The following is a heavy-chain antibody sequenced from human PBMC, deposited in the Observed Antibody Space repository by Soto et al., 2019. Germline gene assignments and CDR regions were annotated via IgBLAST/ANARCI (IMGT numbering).Heavy chain of an antibody. V-gene: IGHV4-59*01. CDR3: ARVEGYCSCTICYRPD. J-gene: IGHJ4*02. Sequence: PGKGLEWIGYIYYSGSTNYNPSLKSPVPISVDTSKNQFSLKLSSVTAADTAVYYCARVEGYCSCTICYRPDWCRGTGVTVSS. CDR2: IYYSGST. D-gene: IGHD2-2*01.